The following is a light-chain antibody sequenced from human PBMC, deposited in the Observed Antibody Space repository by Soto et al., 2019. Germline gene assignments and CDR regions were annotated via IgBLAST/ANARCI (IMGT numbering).Light chain of an antibody. CDR2: GAY. J-gene: IGKJ1*01. CDR3: PQRQSPPRP. V-gene: IGKV3-15*01. CDR1: QSVSRN. Sequence: EVVMTQSPSSLSVSTGERATLSCRASQSVSRNLAWYQHKPGQAPRLLIYGAYTRASGIPARFSGSGSGTELTLPHRRLPSKDFAVFLSPQRQSPPRPFGPGTQVDFK.